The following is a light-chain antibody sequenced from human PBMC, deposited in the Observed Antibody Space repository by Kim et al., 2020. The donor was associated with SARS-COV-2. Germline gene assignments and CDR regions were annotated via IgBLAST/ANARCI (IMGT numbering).Light chain of an antibody. Sequence: EFVLTQSPGILSLSPGERATLSCRASPSVHTNYLAWYQQKPGQAPRLLIYGASSRATGTPDRFSGSGSGTDFTLTISRLEPEDFAVYYCQQYGSSPYTFGQGTKLEI. CDR3: QQYGSSPYT. J-gene: IGKJ2*01. CDR1: PSVHTNY. CDR2: GAS. V-gene: IGKV3-20*01.